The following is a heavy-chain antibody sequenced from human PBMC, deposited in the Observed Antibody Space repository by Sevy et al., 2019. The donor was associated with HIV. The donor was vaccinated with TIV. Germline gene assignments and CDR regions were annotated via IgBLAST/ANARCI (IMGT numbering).Heavy chain of an antibody. D-gene: IGHD1-1*01. J-gene: IGHJ4*02. CDR1: GFTFSSYS. CDR3: ARDPETGTKPYYFDY. V-gene: IGHV3-21*01. CDR2: ISSSSSYI. Sequence: GGSLRLSCAASGFTFSSYSMNWVRQAPGKGLEWVSSISSSSSYIYYADSVKGGFTISRENAKNSLYLQMNSLRAEDTAVYYCARDPETGTKPYYFDYWGQGTLVTVSS.